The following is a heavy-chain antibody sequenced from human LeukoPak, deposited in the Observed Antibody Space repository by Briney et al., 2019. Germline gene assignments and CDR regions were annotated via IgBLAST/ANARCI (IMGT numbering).Heavy chain of an antibody. J-gene: IGHJ4*02. D-gene: IGHD3-10*01. CDR1: GGSISSSNW. CDR3: ASLYGSGSYYKIDY. V-gene: IGHV4-4*02. Sequence: PSGTLSLTCAVSGGSISSSNWWSWVRQPPVKGLEWIGEIYHSGSTNYNPSLKSRVTISVDKSKNQFSLKLSSVTAADTAVYYCASLYGSGSYYKIDYWGQGTLVTVSS. CDR2: IYHSGST.